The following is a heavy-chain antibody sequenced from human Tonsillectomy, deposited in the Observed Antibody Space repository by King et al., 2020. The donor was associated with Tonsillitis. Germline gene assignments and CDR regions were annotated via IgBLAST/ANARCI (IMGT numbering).Heavy chain of an antibody. V-gene: IGHV1-18*04. CDR3: SRDLWNPHHENPNWFDP. J-gene: IGHJ5*02. CDR1: GYTFVNYG. CDR2: IRPYNGDT. D-gene: IGHD1-1*01. Sequence: QLVQSGGEVKKPGASVKVSCKASGYTFVNYGISWVRQSPGQGLEWMGWIRPYNGDTNYAQKLQGRVTMTTDTSTSTAYMELRSLRSDDTAVYYCSRDLWNPHHENPNWFDPWGQGTLVTVSS.